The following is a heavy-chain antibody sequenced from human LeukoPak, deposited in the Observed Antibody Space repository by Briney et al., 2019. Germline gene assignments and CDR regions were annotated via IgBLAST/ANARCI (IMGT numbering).Heavy chain of an antibody. J-gene: IGHJ4*02. Sequence: GGSLRLSCAASGFTFSSYWMSWVRQAPGKGLEWVANIKQDGSEKYYVDSVKGRFTISRDNAKNSLYLQMNSLRAEDTAVYYCAREGETITIFGVVFEYYFDYWGQGTLVTVSS. V-gene: IGHV3-7*01. CDR1: GFTFSSYW. D-gene: IGHD3-3*01. CDR3: AREGETITIFGVVFEYYFDY. CDR2: IKQDGSEK.